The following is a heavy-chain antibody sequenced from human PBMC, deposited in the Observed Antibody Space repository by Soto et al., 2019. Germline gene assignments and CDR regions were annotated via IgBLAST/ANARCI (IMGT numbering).Heavy chain of an antibody. CDR2: ISYDGSNK. J-gene: IGHJ4*02. Sequence: QVQLVESGGGVVQPGRSLRLSCAASGFTFSSYGMHWVRQAPGKGLEWVAVISYDGSNKYYADSVKGRFTISRDNSKNTLYRQMNSLRAEDTAVYYCAKDQEPTGMLYFFDYWGQGTLVTVSS. V-gene: IGHV3-30*18. CDR1: GFTFSSYG. CDR3: AKDQEPTGMLYFFDY. D-gene: IGHD2-8*01.